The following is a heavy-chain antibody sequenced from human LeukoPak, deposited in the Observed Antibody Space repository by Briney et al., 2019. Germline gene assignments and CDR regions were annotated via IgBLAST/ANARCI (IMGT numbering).Heavy chain of an antibody. CDR1: GYTFTSNG. J-gene: IGHJ6*03. D-gene: IGHD3-3*02. CDR3: ARGALAQPFYYYMDV. V-gene: IGHV1-18*01. Sequence: ASLKISCKTSGYTFTSNGTKSVRQTPGQELEWVGEISGYNGNTNYAQKLQGRVTMTTDRSTSTAYMELRSLTSDDTAVYYCARGALAQPFYYYMDVWGKGTTVTVSS. CDR2: ISGYNGNT.